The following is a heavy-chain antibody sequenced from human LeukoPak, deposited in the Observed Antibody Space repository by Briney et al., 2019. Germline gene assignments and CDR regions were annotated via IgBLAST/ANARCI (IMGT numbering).Heavy chain of an antibody. D-gene: IGHD2-15*01. J-gene: IGHJ5*01. CDR1: RFTFTSYG. V-gene: IGHV3-30*02. Sequence: RRSLRPSCAASRFTFTSYGTHWVRQAPDNGLECVAFILYDGSNKSYAHSVTGPFPISTDHPKNTPYLQITCLLAEYTAVYYCTKEGCGWGWGWSAWFDSWGQGTLVTVSS. CDR3: TKEGCGWGWGWSAWFDS. CDR2: ILYDGSNK.